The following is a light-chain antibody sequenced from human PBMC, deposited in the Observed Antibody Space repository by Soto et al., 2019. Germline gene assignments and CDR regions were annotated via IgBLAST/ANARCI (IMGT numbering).Light chain of an antibody. V-gene: IGKV3-11*01. J-gene: IGKJ1*01. Sequence: EIVLTQSPATLSLSPGERATLSFRASQSVSSYLAWYQQKPGQAPRLLIYDASNRATDIPARFSGSGSGTDFTLTIGSLEPEDFAVDYCLQRSGWPWTFGQGTKVEIK. CDR2: DAS. CDR1: QSVSSY. CDR3: LQRSGWPWT.